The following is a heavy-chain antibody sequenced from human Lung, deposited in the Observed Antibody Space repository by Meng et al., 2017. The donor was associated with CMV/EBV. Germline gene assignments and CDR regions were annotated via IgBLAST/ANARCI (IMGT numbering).Heavy chain of an antibody. J-gene: IGHJ4*02. CDR3: AKGTPGRRYAEN. CDR2: LCAHDVDT. CDR1: QFTMIGYG. D-gene: IGHD3-10*01. V-gene: IGHV1-18*01. Sequence: QVSPVRAVSDVTKPCASLTCSCTASQFTMIGYGVSRFRQAPGQGLEWMAWLCAHDVDTRHAPRFQARVTVTADRPTATAYMELRNLRPDDTGVYDCAKGTPGRRYAENWGQGTLVTVSS.